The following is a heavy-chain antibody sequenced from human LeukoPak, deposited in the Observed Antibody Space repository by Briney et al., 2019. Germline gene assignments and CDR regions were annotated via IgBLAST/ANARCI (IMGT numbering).Heavy chain of an antibody. CDR2: ISAYNGNT. CDR3: ARVKVAGRKSNWFDP. CDR1: GYTFTSYG. Sequence: ASVKVFCKASGYTFTSYGISWVRQAPGQGLEWMGWISAYNGNTNYAQKLQGRVTMTTDTSTSTAYMELRSLRSDDTAVYYCARVKVAGRKSNWFDPWGQGTLVTVSS. J-gene: IGHJ5*02. D-gene: IGHD6-19*01. V-gene: IGHV1-18*01.